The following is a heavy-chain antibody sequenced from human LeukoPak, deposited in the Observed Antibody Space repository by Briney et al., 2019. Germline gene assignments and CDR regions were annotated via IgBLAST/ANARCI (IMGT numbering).Heavy chain of an antibody. Sequence: GGSLRLSCAASGFTFSSCWMSWVRQAPGKGLEWVANIKQDGSEKYYVDSVKGRFTISRDNAKNSLYLQMNSLRAEDTAVYYCARLSGSAVAGSFDYWGQGTLVTVSS. J-gene: IGHJ4*02. CDR3: ARLSGSAVAGSFDY. D-gene: IGHD6-19*01. CDR2: IKQDGSEK. CDR1: GFTFSSCW. V-gene: IGHV3-7*03.